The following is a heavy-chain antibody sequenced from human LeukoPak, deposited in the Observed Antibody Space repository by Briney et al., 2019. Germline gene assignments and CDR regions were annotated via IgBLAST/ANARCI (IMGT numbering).Heavy chain of an antibody. CDR1: GFIVSRNY. D-gene: IGHD5-12*01. J-gene: IGHJ4*02. V-gene: IGHV3-66*01. CDR3: AKDTHTVATIGF. Sequence: GGSLRLSCAASGFIVSRNYMNWIRQAPDKGLEWVSLMHSGGTTHYAVSVKGRFTISRDSSKNTVYLQMNSLRVEDTAVYYCAKDTHTVATIGFCGQGTVVTVSS. CDR2: MHSGGTT.